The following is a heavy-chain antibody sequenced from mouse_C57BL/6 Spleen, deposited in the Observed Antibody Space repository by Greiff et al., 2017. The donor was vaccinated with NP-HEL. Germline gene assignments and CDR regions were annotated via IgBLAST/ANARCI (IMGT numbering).Heavy chain of an antibody. CDR3: ARLGEAMDY. D-gene: IGHD4-1*01. CDR1: GYTFTSYW. CDR2: IHPNSGST. V-gene: IGHV1-64*01. J-gene: IGHJ4*01. Sequence: QVQLQQSGAELVKPGASVKLSCKASGYTFTSYWMHWVKQRPGQGLEWIGVIHPNSGSTNYNEKFKSKATLTVDKSSSTAYMQLSSLTSEDSAVYYCARLGEAMDYWGQGTSVTVSS.